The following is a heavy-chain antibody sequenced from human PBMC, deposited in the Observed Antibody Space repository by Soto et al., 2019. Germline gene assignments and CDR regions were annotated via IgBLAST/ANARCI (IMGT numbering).Heavy chain of an antibody. CDR1: GFTFSSYA. J-gene: IGHJ4*02. V-gene: IGHV3-30-3*01. Sequence: QVQLVGSGGGVVQPRRSLSLSWAASGFTFSSYAMHWVRQAPGKGLEWVAVISYDGSNKYYADSVKGRFTISRDNSKNTLYLQMNSLRAEDTAVYYCARPIKQRLVRDQFDYWGQGTLVTVSS. D-gene: IGHD6-19*01. CDR3: ARPIKQRLVRDQFDY. CDR2: ISYDGSNK.